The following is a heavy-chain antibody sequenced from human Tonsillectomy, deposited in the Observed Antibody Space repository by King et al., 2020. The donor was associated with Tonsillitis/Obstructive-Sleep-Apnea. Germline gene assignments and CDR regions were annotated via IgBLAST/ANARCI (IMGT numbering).Heavy chain of an antibody. CDR1: GGSISTTDYY. CDR3: ARLTGSGNYFSL. V-gene: IGHV4-39*01. Sequence: QLQESGPGLVKPSETLSLTCAVSGGSISTTDYYWGWIRQPPGKGLEWSGSSYYSGSTYYNPSLRNRVTISVDTSKNQFSLKLSSVTAADTTVYYCARLTGSGNYFSLWGQGTLVTVSS. J-gene: IGHJ4*02. CDR2: SYYSGST. D-gene: IGHD3-10*01.